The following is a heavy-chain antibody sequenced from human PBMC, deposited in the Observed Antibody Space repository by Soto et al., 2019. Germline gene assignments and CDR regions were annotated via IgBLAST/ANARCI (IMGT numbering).Heavy chain of an antibody. J-gene: IGHJ6*02. Sequence: SVKVSCKASGGTLSSYAISWVRQAPGQGLEWMGGIIPISGTANYAQKFQGRVTITADESTSTAYMELSSPRSEDTAVYYCAFQGYCSSTSCYGPQYYYYYGMDVWGQGTTVTVSS. V-gene: IGHV1-69*13. CDR1: GGTLSSYA. CDR2: IIPISGTA. CDR3: AFQGYCSSTSCYGPQYYYYYGMDV. D-gene: IGHD2-2*01.